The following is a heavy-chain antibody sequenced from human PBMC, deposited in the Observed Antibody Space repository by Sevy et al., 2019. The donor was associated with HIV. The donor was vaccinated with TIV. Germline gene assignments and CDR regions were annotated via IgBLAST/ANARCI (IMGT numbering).Heavy chain of an antibody. CDR3: ARDVGDCNSTXCYSXGXXX. V-gene: IGHV1-8*01. CDR2: MNPNSGNT. D-gene: IGHD2-2*01. J-gene: IGHJ6*01. CDR1: GXXXTTYD. Sequence: ASVKVSCXASGXXXTTYDINWVRQATGQGLEWMGWMNPNSGNTASAQKFQGRVTMTRDISIGTAYLELTGLRSENPAVFYCARDVGDCNSTXCYSXGXXXXXXGTTVTXSS.